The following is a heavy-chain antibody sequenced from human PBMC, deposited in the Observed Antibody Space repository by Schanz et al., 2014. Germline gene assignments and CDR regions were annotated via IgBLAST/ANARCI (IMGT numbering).Heavy chain of an antibody. CDR2: IAYSGST. J-gene: IGHJ5*02. Sequence: QVQLQESGPGLVRPSETLSLTCTVSGGSISSYYWSWIRQSPGKGPEWIGYIAYSGSTNYNPSLQSRVTISLDTSQSQFSLRLTSVSSVDTAMYYCARVGRNSYGFTSRFDAWGQGTLVAVSS. CDR1: GGSISSYY. CDR3: ARVGRNSYGFTSRFDA. D-gene: IGHD3-16*01. V-gene: IGHV4-59*01.